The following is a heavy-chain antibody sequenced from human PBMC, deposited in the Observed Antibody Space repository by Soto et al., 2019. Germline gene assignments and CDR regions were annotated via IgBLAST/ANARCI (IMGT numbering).Heavy chain of an antibody. D-gene: IGHD3-9*01. CDR2: ISYDGSNK. CDR3: AKEGGTYYDILTGHIKGGWFDP. Sequence: QVQLVKSGGGVFQPGRSLRLSCAASGFTFSSYGMHWVRQAPGKGLEWVAVISYDGSNKYYADSVKGRFTISRDNSKNTLYLQMNSLRAEDTAVYYCAKEGGTYYDILTGHIKGGWFDPWGQGTLVTVSS. J-gene: IGHJ5*02. CDR1: GFTFSSYG. V-gene: IGHV3-30*18.